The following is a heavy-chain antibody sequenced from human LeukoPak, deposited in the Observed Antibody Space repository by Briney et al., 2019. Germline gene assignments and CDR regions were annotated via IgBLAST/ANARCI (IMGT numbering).Heavy chain of an antibody. CDR2: IKQDASEK. Sequence: PGGSLRLSCAASGFTFSSYGMHWVRQAPGRGLEWVANIKQDASEKNYVDSVKGRFTISRDDSKNTVYLLINTVRVEDTAVYYCATPEGGYGYYFLYWGQGTLVTASS. J-gene: IGHJ4*02. D-gene: IGHD5-18*01. CDR1: GFTFSSYG. CDR3: ATPEGGYGYYFLY. V-gene: IGHV3-7*03.